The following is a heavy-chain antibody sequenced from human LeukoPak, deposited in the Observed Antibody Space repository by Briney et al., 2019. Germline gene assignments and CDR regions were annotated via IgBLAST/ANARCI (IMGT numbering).Heavy chain of an antibody. J-gene: IGHJ4*02. CDR3: ASSCVAAGVAWCY. D-gene: IGHD6-13*01. CDR2: IYHSGST. Sequence: SQTLSLTCAVSGFSQSRRGDPCRWIRQPPGKGLEWIGYIYHSGSTYYNPSLKSRVTISVDRSKNQFSLKLSSVTAADTAVYCCASSCVAAGVAWCYWGQGTLVTVSS. CDR1: GFSQSRRGDP. V-gene: IGHV4-30-2*01.